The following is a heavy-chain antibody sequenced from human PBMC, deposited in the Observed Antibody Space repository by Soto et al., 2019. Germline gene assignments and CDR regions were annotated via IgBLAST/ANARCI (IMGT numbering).Heavy chain of an antibody. D-gene: IGHD3-16*01. V-gene: IGHV4-59*01. CDR1: GGSISNYY. J-gene: IGHJ5*02. Sequence: SEILSLTCNVSGGSISNYYWTWVRQSPEKGLEWIGYMYYNGNINYNPSLKGRVTISIDTSKNQFSLTLKSVTAADTAVYYCASGGNWFDPWGQGVLVTVSS. CDR2: MYYNGNI. CDR3: ASGGNWFDP.